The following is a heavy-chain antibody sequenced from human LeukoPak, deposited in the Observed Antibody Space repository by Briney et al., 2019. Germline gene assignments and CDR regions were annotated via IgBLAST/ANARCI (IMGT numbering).Heavy chain of an antibody. CDR3: ARDHNGLFDY. CDR1: GGSISSGGYY. V-gene: IGHV4-31*03. D-gene: IGHD1-14*01. J-gene: IGHJ4*02. CDR2: IYYSGST. Sequence: SETLSLTCTVSGGSISSGGYYWSWIRQHPGKGLEWIGYIYYSGSTYYNPSLKSRVAISVDTSKNQFSLKLSSVTAADTAVYYCARDHNGLFDYWGQGTLVTVSS.